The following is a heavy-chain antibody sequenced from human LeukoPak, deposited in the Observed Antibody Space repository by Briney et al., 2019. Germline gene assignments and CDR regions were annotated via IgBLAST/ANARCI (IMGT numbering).Heavy chain of an antibody. CDR1: GGTFSSYA. Sequence: GASVKVSCKASGGTFSSYAISWVRQAPGQGLEWMGGIIPIFGTANYAQKFQGRVTITADESTSTAYVELSSLRSEDTAVYYCGREPRASRYDLAPDYWGQGTLVTVSS. D-gene: IGHD5-12*01. CDR2: IIPIFGTA. J-gene: IGHJ4*02. V-gene: IGHV1-69*13. CDR3: GREPRASRYDLAPDY.